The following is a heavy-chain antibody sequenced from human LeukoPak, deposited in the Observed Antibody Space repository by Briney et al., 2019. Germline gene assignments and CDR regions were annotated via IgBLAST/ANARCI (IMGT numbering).Heavy chain of an antibody. Sequence: EGSLRLSCAASAFTLSGNWMHWDRQAPGKGLEWVSRINSDGTSTSYADSVKGRFTISRDNAKNTLSLQMNSLRDEDTAVYYCLRSYCTTSNCYGWFDPWGQGTLVTVSS. CDR2: INSDGTST. V-gene: IGHV3-74*01. J-gene: IGHJ5*02. CDR1: AFTLSGNW. CDR3: LRSYCTTSNCYGWFDP. D-gene: IGHD2-2*01.